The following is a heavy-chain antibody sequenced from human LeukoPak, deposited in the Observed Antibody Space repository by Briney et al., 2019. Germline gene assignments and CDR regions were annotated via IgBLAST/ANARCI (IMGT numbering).Heavy chain of an antibody. D-gene: IGHD1-1*01. V-gene: IGHV3-30*18. J-gene: IGHJ6*02. CDR1: GFTFSSYW. Sequence: GGSLRLSCAASGFTFSSYWMSWVRQAPGKGLEWVAVISYDGSNKYYADFVKGRFTISRDNSKNTLYLQMNSLRAEDTAVYYCAKARQKAGTTDYYYYYGMDVWGQGTTVTVSS. CDR2: ISYDGSNK. CDR3: AKARQKAGTTDYYYYYGMDV.